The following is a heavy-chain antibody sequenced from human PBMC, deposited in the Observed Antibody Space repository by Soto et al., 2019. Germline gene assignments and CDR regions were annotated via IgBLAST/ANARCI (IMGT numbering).Heavy chain of an antibody. J-gene: IGHJ4*02. D-gene: IGHD3-10*01. CDR2: IYPGDSDT. Sequence: GESLKISCKGSGYSFTSYWIGWVRQMPGKGLEWMGIIYPGDSDTRYSPSFQGQVTISRDNSKNTLYLQMTSLRAEDTAVYYCAKQSGSGSYYNVGSGGHFDYWGQGTLVTVSS. V-gene: IGHV5-51*01. CDR3: AKQSGSGSYYNVGSGGHFDY. CDR1: GYSFTSYW.